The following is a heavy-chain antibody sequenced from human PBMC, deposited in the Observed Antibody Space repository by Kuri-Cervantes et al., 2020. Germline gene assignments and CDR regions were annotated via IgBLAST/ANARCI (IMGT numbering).Heavy chain of an antibody. J-gene: IGHJ4*02. CDR3: VKEGGYSYGYFDY. CDR2: ISGSGTST. CDR1: GFTFASYT. D-gene: IGHD5-18*01. Sequence: GESLKISCAASGFTFASYTMTWVRQAPGKRLEWVSVISGSGTSTDYADSVKGRFTISRDNSKNTLYLQMNSLRAEDTAVYYCVKEGGYSYGYFDYWGQGTLVTVSS. V-gene: IGHV3-23*01.